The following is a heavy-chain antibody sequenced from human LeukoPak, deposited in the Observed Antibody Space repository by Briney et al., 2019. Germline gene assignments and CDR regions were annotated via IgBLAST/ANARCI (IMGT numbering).Heavy chain of an antibody. D-gene: IGHD6-19*01. CDR3: ARSIAVAGKVNYFDY. Sequence: SETLSLTCTVSGGSTSSYYWSWFRQPAGKGLEWIGRIYTSGSTNYNPSLKSRVTMSVDTSKNQFSLKLSSVTAADTAVYYCARSIAVAGKVNYFDYWGQGTLVTVSS. J-gene: IGHJ4*02. CDR1: GGSTSSYY. CDR2: IYTSGST. V-gene: IGHV4-4*07.